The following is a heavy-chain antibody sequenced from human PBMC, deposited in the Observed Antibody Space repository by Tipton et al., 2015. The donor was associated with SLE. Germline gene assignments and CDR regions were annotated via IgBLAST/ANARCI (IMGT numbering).Heavy chain of an antibody. CDR3: ARSTNGKFDY. J-gene: IGHJ4*02. Sequence: SLRLSCAASGFSFSTHSMEWVRQAPGTGLEWVSYITSDSITISYADSVKGRFTIYRDNAKNTLYLQMNSLRAEDTAVYFCARSTNGKFDYWGQGTLVTVSS. CDR2: ITSDSITI. V-gene: IGHV3-48*01. D-gene: IGHD2-8*01. CDR1: GFSFSTHS.